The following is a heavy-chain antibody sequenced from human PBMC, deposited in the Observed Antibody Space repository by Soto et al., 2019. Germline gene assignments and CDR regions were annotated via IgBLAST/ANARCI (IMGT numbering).Heavy chain of an antibody. CDR1: GFSLTTDAVG. D-gene: IGHD1-1*01. CDR3: AHVYWVAAGIRYYFDY. CDR2: IYWDDDK. J-gene: IGHJ4*02. Sequence: QITLKESGPTLVKPTQTLTLTCTFSGFSLTTDAVGVGWIRQPPGKALEWLVLIYWDDDKRYSPGQKSRLTITKDASRNQVVLTLTNMDPADTATYYCAHVYWVAAGIRYYFDYWGQGTLVTVSS. V-gene: IGHV2-5*02.